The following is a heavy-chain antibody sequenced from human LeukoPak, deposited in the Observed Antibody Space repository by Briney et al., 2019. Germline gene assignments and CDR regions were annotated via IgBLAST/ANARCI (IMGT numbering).Heavy chain of an antibody. J-gene: IGHJ6*02. V-gene: IGHV1-2*02. CDR2: INPNSGGT. D-gene: IGHD2-2*02. Sequence: GASVKVSCKASGYTFTGYHMHWVRQAPGQGLEWMGWINPNSGGTNYAQKFQGRVTMTRDTSISTAYMEPSRLRSDDTAVYYCARDRYCSSTSCYTREYYYYGMDVWGQGTTVTVSS. CDR1: GYTFTGYH. CDR3: ARDRYCSSTSCYTREYYYYGMDV.